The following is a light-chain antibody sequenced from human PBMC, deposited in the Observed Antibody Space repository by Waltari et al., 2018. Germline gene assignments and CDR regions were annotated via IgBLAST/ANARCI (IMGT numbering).Light chain of an antibody. J-gene: IGKJ4*01. CDR1: QYIIGNW. V-gene: IGKV3-20*01. CDR3: QQYDGSVVT. Sequence: EIVLTQSPGTLSLSPGERVTLSCRASQYIIGNWLTWYQQKPGQAPRLLIYAASTRAPVIPDRFSGSGSGTDFSLTISRLEPEDSAAYYCQQYDGSVVTFGGGTKVEIK. CDR2: AAS.